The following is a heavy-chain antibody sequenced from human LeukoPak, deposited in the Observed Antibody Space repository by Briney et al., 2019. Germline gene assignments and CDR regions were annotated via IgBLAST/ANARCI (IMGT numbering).Heavy chain of an antibody. D-gene: IGHD3-22*01. V-gene: IGHV3-30*18. CDR3: AKDDSSGPPDAFDI. CDR2: ISYDGSNK. Sequence: GGSLRLSCAASGFTFSSYGMHWVRQAPGKGLEWVAVISYDGSNKYYADSVKGRFTISRDNSKNTLYLQMNSLRAEDTAVYYCAKDDSSGPPDAFDIWGQGTMVTVSS. CDR1: GFTFSSYG. J-gene: IGHJ3*02.